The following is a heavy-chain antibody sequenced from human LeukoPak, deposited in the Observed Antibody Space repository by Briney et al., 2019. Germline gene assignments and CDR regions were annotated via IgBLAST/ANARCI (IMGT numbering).Heavy chain of an antibody. D-gene: IGHD3-16*01. V-gene: IGHV3-23*01. Sequence: GGSLRLSCTASGFTFSSYTMNWVRQAPGKGLEWVSAIHNGGGTTSYADSVKGRFTISRDNSRNTLFLQMNGLRAEDTAVYYCAKDSAFGGEDSWGQGTLVTVSS. J-gene: IGHJ4*02. CDR3: AKDSAFGGEDS. CDR2: IHNGGGTT. CDR1: GFTFSSYT.